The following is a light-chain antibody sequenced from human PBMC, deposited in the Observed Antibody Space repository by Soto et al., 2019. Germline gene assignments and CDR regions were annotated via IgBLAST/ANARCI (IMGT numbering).Light chain of an antibody. J-gene: IGKJ4*01. CDR1: QSVSSNY. Sequence: EIVLTQYPGTVSLCPGERPTLSCRDWQSVSSNYLAWYQQKPRHAPRLLMYGASSRATGIPDRLIGSVSGTDFALNISGVEPEDLAVYRCQQYGGSPRDTFGGGTKVEIK. V-gene: IGKV3-20*01. CDR2: GAS. CDR3: QQYGGSPRDT.